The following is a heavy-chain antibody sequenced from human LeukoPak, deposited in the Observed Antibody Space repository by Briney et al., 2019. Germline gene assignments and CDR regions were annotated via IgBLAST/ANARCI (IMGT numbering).Heavy chain of an antibody. CDR3: ARAAIFGVVGFDY. CDR1: GFTFSSYA. D-gene: IGHD3-3*01. V-gene: IGHV3-30-3*01. Sequence: GRSLRLSCAASGFTFSSYAMHWVRQAPGKGLEWVAVISYDGSNKYYADSVKGRFTISRDNSKNTLYLQMNSLRAEDTAVYYCARAAIFGVVGFDYWGQGTLVTVSS. J-gene: IGHJ4*02. CDR2: ISYDGSNK.